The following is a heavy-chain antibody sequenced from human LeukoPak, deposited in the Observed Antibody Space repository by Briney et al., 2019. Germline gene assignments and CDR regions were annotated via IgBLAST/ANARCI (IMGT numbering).Heavy chain of an antibody. Sequence: GGSLRLSCAASGFTFSSYAMHWVRQAPGKGLEWVAVISYDGSNKYYADSVKGRFTISRDNSKNTLYLQMNSLRAEDTAVYYCARLGGGLAARPNDYWGQGTLVTVSS. CDR1: GFTFSSYA. V-gene: IGHV3-30-3*01. J-gene: IGHJ4*02. CDR2: ISYDGSNK. D-gene: IGHD6-6*01. CDR3: ARLGGGLAARPNDY.